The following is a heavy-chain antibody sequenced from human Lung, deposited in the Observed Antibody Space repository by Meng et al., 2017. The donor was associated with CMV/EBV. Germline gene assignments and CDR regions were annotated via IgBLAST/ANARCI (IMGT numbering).Heavy chain of an antibody. CDR1: FTGCY. CDR3: ARVRRPATNSTNWNYWFDP. V-gene: IGHV1-2*02. D-gene: IGHD1-7*01. Sequence: FTGCYMHWVRQDPGQGLEWMGWIKTNSGGTNYAQKFQGRVTMTRDTSISTAYKELSRLRSDDTAVYYCARVRRPATNSTNWNYWFDPWGQGTLVTVSS. J-gene: IGHJ5*02. CDR2: IKTNSGGT.